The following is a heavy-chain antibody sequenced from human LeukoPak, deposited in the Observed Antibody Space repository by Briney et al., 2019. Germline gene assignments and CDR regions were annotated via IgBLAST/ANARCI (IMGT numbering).Heavy chain of an antibody. J-gene: IGHJ4*02. CDR2: INPNSGGT. CDR1: GYTFTGYY. Sequence: GASVTVSCKASGYTFTGYYMHWVRQAPGQGLEWMGWINPNSGGTNYAQKFQGRVTMTRDTSISTAYMELSRLRSDDTAVYYCAKGTTVTTHLSHFDYWGQGTLVTVSS. D-gene: IGHD4-17*01. V-gene: IGHV1-2*02. CDR3: AKGTTVTTHLSHFDY.